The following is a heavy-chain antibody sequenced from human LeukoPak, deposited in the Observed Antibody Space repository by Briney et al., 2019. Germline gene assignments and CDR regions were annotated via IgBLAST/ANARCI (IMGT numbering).Heavy chain of an antibody. Sequence: GGSLRLSCAASGFTFSSYAMSWVRQAPGRGLEWVSGISGSGGRTYYTDSMKGRFTISRDNSKNTVYLQMNRLRAEDTALYYCAKLPETYYYDSSGYSYYFDYWGQGTLVTVSS. CDR2: ISGSGGRT. V-gene: IGHV3-23*01. D-gene: IGHD3-22*01. J-gene: IGHJ4*02. CDR1: GFTFSSYA. CDR3: AKLPETYYYDSSGYSYYFDY.